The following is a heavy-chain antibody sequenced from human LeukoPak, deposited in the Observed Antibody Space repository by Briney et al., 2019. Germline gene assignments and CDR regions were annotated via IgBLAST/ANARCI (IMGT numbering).Heavy chain of an antibody. Sequence: PSETLSLTCAVYGGSFSGYYWSWIRQPPGKGLERIGEINHSGSTNYNPSLKSRVTISVDTSKNQFSLKLSSVTAADTAVYYCAREPGDYSKNYYDYWGQGTLVTVSS. CDR3: AREPGDYSKNYYDY. D-gene: IGHD4-11*01. CDR1: GGSFSGYY. CDR2: INHSGST. V-gene: IGHV4-34*01. J-gene: IGHJ4*02.